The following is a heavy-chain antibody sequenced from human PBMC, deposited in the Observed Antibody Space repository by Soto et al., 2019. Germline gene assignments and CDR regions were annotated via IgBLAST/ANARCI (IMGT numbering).Heavy chain of an antibody. CDR2: HYSGGST. Sequence: GGSLRLSCALSGFSVSINYLSWVRQAPGKGLEWVSVHYSGGSTYYADSGQGRFTISRDKSNNTLYLQMRRVRAEDTAVYFCARHRHPRGTVGATSPLDPWGQGTKVTVSS. V-gene: IGHV3-53*01. J-gene: IGHJ5*02. D-gene: IGHD1-26*01. CDR3: ARHRHPRGTVGATSPLDP. CDR1: GFSVSINY.